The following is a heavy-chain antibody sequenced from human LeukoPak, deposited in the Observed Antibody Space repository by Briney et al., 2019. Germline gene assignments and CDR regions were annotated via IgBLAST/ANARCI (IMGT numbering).Heavy chain of an antibody. CDR1: GGSISSYY. V-gene: IGHV4-4*07. Sequence: PSETLSLTCTVSGGSISSYYWSWIRQPAGKGPEWIGRIYTSGSTNYNPSLKSRVTMSVDTSKNQFSLKLSSVTAADTAVYYCARVSGYCSSTSCPPEFDIWGQGTMVTVSS. CDR3: ARVSGYCSSTSCPPEFDI. D-gene: IGHD2-2*01. J-gene: IGHJ3*02. CDR2: IYTSGST.